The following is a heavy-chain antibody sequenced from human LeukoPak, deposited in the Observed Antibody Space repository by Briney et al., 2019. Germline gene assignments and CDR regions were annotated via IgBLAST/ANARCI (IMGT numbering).Heavy chain of an antibody. D-gene: IGHD6-6*01. V-gene: IGHV1-2*02. CDR2: INPNSGGT. J-gene: IGHJ4*02. CDR1: GYTFIGYY. Sequence: EASVKVSCKASGYTFIGYYMHWVRQAPGQGLEWMGWINPNSGGTNYAQKFQGRVTMTRDTSISTAYMELSGLRSDDTAVYYCAREQLVYELPDYWGQGTLVTVSS. CDR3: AREQLVYELPDY.